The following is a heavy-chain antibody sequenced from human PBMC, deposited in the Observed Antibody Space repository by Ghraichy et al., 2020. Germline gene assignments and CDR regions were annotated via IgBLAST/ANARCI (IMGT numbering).Heavy chain of an antibody. CDR1: GYTFTGYY. CDR3: ARDLIVVVPAAIGDPYYYYGMDV. J-gene: IGHJ6*02. Sequence: ASVKVSCKASGYTFTGYYMHWVRQAPGQGLEWMGWINPNSGGTNYAQKFQGRVTMTRDTSISTAYMELSRLRSDDTAVYYCARDLIVVVPAAIGDPYYYYGMDVWGQGTTVTVSS. V-gene: IGHV1-2*02. CDR2: INPNSGGT. D-gene: IGHD2-2*02.